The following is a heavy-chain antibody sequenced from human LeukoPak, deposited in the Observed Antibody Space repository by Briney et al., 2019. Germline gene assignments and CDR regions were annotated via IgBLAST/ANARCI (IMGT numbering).Heavy chain of an antibody. CDR1: GGSISSGSYY. V-gene: IGHV4-61*02. CDR2: IYTSGST. D-gene: IGHD4-17*01. Sequence: SQTLSLTCTVSGGSISSGSYYWSWIRQPAGKGLEWIGRIYTSGSTNYNPSLKSRVTISVDTSKNQFSLKLSSVTAADTAVYYCARVRRTTGRGAFDIWGQGTMVTVSS. J-gene: IGHJ3*02. CDR3: ARVRRTTGRGAFDI.